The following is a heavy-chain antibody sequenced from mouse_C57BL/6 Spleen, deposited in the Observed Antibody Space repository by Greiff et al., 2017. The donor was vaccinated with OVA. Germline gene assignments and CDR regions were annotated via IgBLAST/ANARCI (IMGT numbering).Heavy chain of an antibody. CDR1: GYTFTSYW. J-gene: IGHJ4*01. Sequence: QVQLQQPGAELVKPGASVKLSCKASGYTFTSYWMHWVKQRPGQGLEWIGMIHPTSGRTNYNEKFKSKATLTVDKSSSTAYMQLSSLTSEDSAVYDGARLDYYGSSHYAMDYWGQGTSVTVSA. D-gene: IGHD1-1*01. CDR2: IHPTSGRT. CDR3: ARLDYYGSSHYAMDY. V-gene: IGHV1-64*01.